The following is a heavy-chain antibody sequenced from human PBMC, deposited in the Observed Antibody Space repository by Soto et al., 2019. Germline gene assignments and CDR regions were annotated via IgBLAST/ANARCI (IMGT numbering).Heavy chain of an antibody. J-gene: IGHJ4*02. Sequence: QVQLVQSGAEVKKPGASVTVYCKASGYTFTSYAISWVRQAPGQGLEWMGWISAYNGNTNSAQKLQGRGTMTTYTSTSTAYMERRSLRSADTAVYYCARSGTPAGYWGQGTLVTVAS. CDR2: ISAYNGNT. CDR1: GYTFTSYA. D-gene: IGHD2-15*01. CDR3: ARSGTPAGY. V-gene: IGHV1-18*01.